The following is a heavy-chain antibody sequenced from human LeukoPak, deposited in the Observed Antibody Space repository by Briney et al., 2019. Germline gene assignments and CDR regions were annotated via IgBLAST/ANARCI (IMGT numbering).Heavy chain of an antibody. Sequence: GGSLRLSCAASGFTFSSYAMSWVRQAPGKGLEWVSAISGSGGSTYYADSVKGRFTISRDNSKNTLYLQMNSLRAEDTAVYYCAKDHSGSSWSGRFDYWGQGTLVTVSS. CDR3: AKDHSGSSWSGRFDY. D-gene: IGHD6-13*01. CDR1: GFTFSSYA. CDR2: ISGSGGST. J-gene: IGHJ4*02. V-gene: IGHV3-23*01.